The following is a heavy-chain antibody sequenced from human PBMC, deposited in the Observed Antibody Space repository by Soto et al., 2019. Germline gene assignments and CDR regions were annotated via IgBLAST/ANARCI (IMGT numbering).Heavy chain of an antibody. CDR2: IYSGGST. Sequence: PGGSLRLSCAASGFTVSSNYMSWVRQAPGKGLEWVSVIYSGGSTYYADSVKGRFTISRDNSKNTLYLQMNSLRAEDTAVYYCARLYSSSWYGGGPFDYWGQGTLVTVSS. J-gene: IGHJ4*02. D-gene: IGHD6-13*01. V-gene: IGHV3-53*01. CDR1: GFTVSSNY. CDR3: ARLYSSSWYGGGPFDY.